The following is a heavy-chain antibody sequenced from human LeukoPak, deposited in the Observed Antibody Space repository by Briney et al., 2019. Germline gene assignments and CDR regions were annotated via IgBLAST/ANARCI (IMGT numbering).Heavy chain of an antibody. D-gene: IGHD3-16*01. V-gene: IGHV4-4*02. CDR3: ARGFRMITFGGATFFDY. J-gene: IGHJ4*02. Sequence: SGTLSLTCAVSGGSISSSNWWSWVRQPPGKGLEWIGEIYHSGSTNYNPSLKSRVTISVDKSKNQFSLKLSSVTAADTAVYYCARGFRMITFGGATFFDYWGQGTLVTVSS. CDR1: GGSISSSNW. CDR2: IYHSGST.